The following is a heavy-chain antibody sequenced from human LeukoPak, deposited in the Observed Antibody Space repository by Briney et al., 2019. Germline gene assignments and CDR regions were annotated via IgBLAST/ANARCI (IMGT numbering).Heavy chain of an antibody. V-gene: IGHV3-30*18. D-gene: IGHD1-26*01. CDR3: AKDSPSGSYSNGVDY. J-gene: IGHJ4*02. CDR2: IPYDGSNK. CDR1: GFTVSSYG. Sequence: GGSLRLSCAASGFTVSSYGMHWVRQAPGKGLEWVAVIPYDGSNKYYADSVKGRFTISRDNSKNTLYLQMNSLRAEDTAVYYCAKDSPSGSYSNGVDYWGQGTLVTVSS.